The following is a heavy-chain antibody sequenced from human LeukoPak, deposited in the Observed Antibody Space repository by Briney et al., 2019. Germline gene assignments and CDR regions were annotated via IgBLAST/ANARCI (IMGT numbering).Heavy chain of an antibody. Sequence: SETLSLTCTVSGGSISSGSYYWSWIRQPAGKGLEWIGRIYTSGSTNYYPSLKSRVTISVDTSKNQFSLKLSSVTAADTAVYYCARGSIWSGYYGPRNDAFDIWGQGTMVTVSS. J-gene: IGHJ3*02. CDR3: ARGSIWSGYYGPRNDAFDI. CDR2: IYTSGST. V-gene: IGHV4-61*02. CDR1: GGSISSGSYY. D-gene: IGHD3-3*01.